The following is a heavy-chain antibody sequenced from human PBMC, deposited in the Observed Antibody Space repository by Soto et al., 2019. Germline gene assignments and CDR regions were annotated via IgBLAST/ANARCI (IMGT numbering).Heavy chain of an antibody. CDR2: INSDGSST. J-gene: IGHJ4*02. CDR3: ARASGSNYPFEY. V-gene: IGHV3-74*01. CDR1: GFTFSSYW. D-gene: IGHD1-26*01. Sequence: EVQLVESGGGLVQPGGSLRLSCAASGFTFSSYWMHWVRQAPGKGLVWVSRINSDGSSTTYADSVKGRFTISRDNAKNTLYLQMHSLRAEDTAVYYCARASGSNYPFEYWGQGTLVTVSS.